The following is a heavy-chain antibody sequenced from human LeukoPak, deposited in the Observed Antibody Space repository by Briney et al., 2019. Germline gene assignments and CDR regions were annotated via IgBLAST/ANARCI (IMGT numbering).Heavy chain of an antibody. CDR1: GFPFSDYS. Sequence: GGSLRLSCATSGFPFSDYSMSWVRQAPGKGLEWISTTNSGGTSTYYAESVKGRFTISRDNSKNTLYLQMSSLRVEDTAVYYCAKQSYARSLGEGGPGTLVSVSS. CDR3: AKQSYARSLGE. V-gene: IGHV3-23*01. J-gene: IGHJ4*02. D-gene: IGHD2-8*01. CDR2: TNSGGTST.